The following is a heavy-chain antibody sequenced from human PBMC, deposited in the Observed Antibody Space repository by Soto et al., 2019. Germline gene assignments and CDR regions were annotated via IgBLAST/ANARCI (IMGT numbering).Heavy chain of an antibody. J-gene: IGHJ4*02. CDR3: APDPGIAAVGY. CDR2: ISWNSGRI. Sequence: EVQLVESGGGLVQPGRSLRLSCAASGFTFDDYAMHWVRQAPGKGLEWVSGISWNSGRIGYADSVKGRFTISRDNAKNCLYLQMNSQRAEDTALYDCAPDPGIAAVGYWGQGTLVTVSS. V-gene: IGHV3-9*01. CDR1: GFTFDDYA. D-gene: IGHD6-13*01.